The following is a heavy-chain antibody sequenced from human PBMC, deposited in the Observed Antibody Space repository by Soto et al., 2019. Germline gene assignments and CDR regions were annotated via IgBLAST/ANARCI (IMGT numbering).Heavy chain of an antibody. Sequence: GGSLRLSCVASGFTFINYWMSWVRQAPGKGLEWVASIKQDGSDKYYVDSVKGRFTISRDNAKNSVYLQMNSLRAEDTAVYYCTRVVGATGGNSDYRGQGTLVTVSS. V-gene: IGHV3-7*01. CDR2: IKQDGSDK. D-gene: IGHD1-26*01. CDR3: TRVVGATGGNSDY. CDR1: GFTFINYW. J-gene: IGHJ4*02.